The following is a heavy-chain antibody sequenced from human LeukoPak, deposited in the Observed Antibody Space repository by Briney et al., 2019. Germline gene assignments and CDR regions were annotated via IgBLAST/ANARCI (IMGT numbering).Heavy chain of an antibody. CDR2: INPSGGST. J-gene: IGHJ3*02. Sequence: ASVKVSCKASGYTFTSYYMHWVRQAPGQGLEWMGIINPSGGSTSYAQKFQGRVTMTRDMSTSTVYMELSSLRSEDTAVYYCARVGFRVRARAAFDIWGQGTMVTVSS. D-gene: IGHD3-10*01. CDR1: GYTFTSYY. CDR3: ARVGFRVRARAAFDI. V-gene: IGHV1-46*01.